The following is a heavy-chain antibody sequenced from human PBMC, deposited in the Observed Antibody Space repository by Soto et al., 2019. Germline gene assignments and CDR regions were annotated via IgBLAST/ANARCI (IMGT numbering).Heavy chain of an antibody. D-gene: IGHD1-7*01. CDR2: IYYSGST. Sequence: SETLSLTCTVSGGSISSGGYYWSWIRQHPGKGLEWIGYIYYSGSTYYNPSLKSRVTISVDTSKNQFSLKLSSVTAADTAVYYCARGTGTTIIYYYGMDVWGQGTTVTVSS. CDR3: ARGTGTTIIYYYGMDV. V-gene: IGHV4-31*03. J-gene: IGHJ6*02. CDR1: GGSISSGGYY.